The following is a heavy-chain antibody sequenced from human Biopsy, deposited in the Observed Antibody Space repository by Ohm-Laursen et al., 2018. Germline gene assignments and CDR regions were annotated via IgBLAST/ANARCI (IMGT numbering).Heavy chain of an antibody. J-gene: IGHJ4*02. D-gene: IGHD3-16*01. CDR1: GVSINTGGYY. CDR2: IHYSGNT. Sequence: SETLSLTCTVSGVSINTGGYYWTWIRQHPGTSLEWIGYIHYSGNTLYNPSLKSRLTISVDTSRNQFSLKLTSVTAADTALYYCTRAGGGKIYGLWGQGTLVTVSS. V-gene: IGHV4-31*03. CDR3: TRAGGGKIYGL.